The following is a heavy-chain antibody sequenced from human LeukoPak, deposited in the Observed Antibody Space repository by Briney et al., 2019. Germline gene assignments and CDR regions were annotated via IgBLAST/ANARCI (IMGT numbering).Heavy chain of an antibody. CDR1: GGSFSGYY. Sequence: PSETLSLTCAVYGGSFSGYYWSWIRQPPGKGLEWIGEINHSESTNYNPSLKSRVTISVDTSKNQFSLKLSSVTAADTAVYYCARYTDPGIAVAGSFDPWGQGTLVTVSS. V-gene: IGHV4-34*01. J-gene: IGHJ5*02. CDR3: ARYTDPGIAVAGSFDP. D-gene: IGHD6-19*01. CDR2: INHSEST.